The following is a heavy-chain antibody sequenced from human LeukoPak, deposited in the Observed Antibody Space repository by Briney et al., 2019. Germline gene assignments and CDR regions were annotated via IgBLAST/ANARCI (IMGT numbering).Heavy chain of an antibody. D-gene: IGHD3-10*01. J-gene: IGHJ6*02. CDR1: GGSFSGYY. Sequence: MSSETLSLTCAVYGGSFSGYYWSWIRQPPGKGLEWIGEINHSGSTNYNPSLKSRVTISVDTSKNQFSLKLSSVTAADTAVYYCARAAITMVRGVIITLGYYGMDVWGQGTTVTVSS. CDR3: ARAAITMVRGVIITLGYYGMDV. CDR2: INHSGST. V-gene: IGHV4-34*01.